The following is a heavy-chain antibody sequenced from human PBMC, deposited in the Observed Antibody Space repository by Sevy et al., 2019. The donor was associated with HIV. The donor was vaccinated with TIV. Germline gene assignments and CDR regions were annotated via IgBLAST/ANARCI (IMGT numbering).Heavy chain of an antibody. CDR3: ATTKDYYDSSGCPFDY. J-gene: IGHJ4*02. D-gene: IGHD3-22*01. CDR2: LDPEDGET. Sequence: ASVKLSCKVSGYTLTELSMHWVRQAPGKGLEWMGSLDPEDGETIYAQKFQGRVTMTEDTSADTAYMELSSLRSEDTAVYFCATTKDYYDSSGCPFDYWGQGTLVTVSS. CDR1: GYTLTELS. V-gene: IGHV1-24*01.